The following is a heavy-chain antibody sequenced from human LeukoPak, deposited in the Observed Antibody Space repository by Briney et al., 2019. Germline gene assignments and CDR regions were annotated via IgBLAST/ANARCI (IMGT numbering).Heavy chain of an antibody. CDR3: ARFLRSGGYFDY. V-gene: IGHV4-38-2*01. CDR2: IYHSGRT. Sequence: SETLSLTCAVSGYSISSGYYWGWIRQPPGKGLEWIGSIYHSGRTYYNPSLKSRVTISVDTSKNQFSLKLSSVTAADTAVYYCARFLRSGGYFDYWGQGTLVTVSS. J-gene: IGHJ4*02. D-gene: IGHD3-3*01. CDR1: GYSISSGYY.